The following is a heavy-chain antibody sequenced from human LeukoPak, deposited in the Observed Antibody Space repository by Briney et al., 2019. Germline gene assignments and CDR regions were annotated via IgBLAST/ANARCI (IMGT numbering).Heavy chain of an antibody. J-gene: IGHJ4*02. D-gene: IGHD6-13*01. CDR3: AREYSSFEY. V-gene: IGHV4-59*01. CDR2: INYSGST. CDR1: GGSISTYY. Sequence: SETLSITCTVSGGSISTYYWSWIRQAPGKGLEWIGYINYSGSTDYNPSLKSRVTISVDTSKNQLSLKMRSVTAADTAVYYCAREYSSFEYWGQGTLVTVSS.